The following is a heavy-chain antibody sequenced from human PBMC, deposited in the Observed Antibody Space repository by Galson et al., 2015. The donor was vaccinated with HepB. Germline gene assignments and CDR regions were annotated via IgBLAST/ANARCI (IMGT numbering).Heavy chain of an antibody. D-gene: IGHD6-19*01. CDR2: INWDGDST. CDR1: GFTFDDYT. CDR3: TKDTSSGWSGGYFDY. Sequence: SLRLSCAASGFTFDDYTMHWVRQAPGKGLEWVSLINWDGDSTFYADSVKGRFTISRDNSKNSLYLQMSSLRTEDSALYYCTKDTSSGWSGGYFDYWGQGTLVTVSS. V-gene: IGHV3-43*01. J-gene: IGHJ4*02.